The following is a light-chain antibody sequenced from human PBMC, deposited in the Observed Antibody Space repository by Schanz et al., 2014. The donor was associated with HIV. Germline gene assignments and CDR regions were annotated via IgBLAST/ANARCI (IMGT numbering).Light chain of an antibody. CDR2: DVT. V-gene: IGLV2-14*03. CDR3: SSYTSSSTLV. CDR1: SSDIGGYNF. Sequence: QSALTQPASVSGSPGQSITISCTGTSSDIGGYNFVSWYRQHPGKAPQLMIYDVTYRPSGVSDRFSGSKSGNTASLTISGLQAEDEADYYCSSYTSSSTLVFGGGTKLTVL. J-gene: IGLJ3*02.